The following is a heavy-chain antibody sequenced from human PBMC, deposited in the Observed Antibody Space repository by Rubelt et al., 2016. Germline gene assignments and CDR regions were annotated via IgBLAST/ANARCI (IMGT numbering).Heavy chain of an antibody. Sequence: QVVLQESGPGLVKPSQTVSLTCTVSGDSISRGGYYWSWLRQHPGKGLEWICYIYNSWSTYYNPSLKSRLILSVDTSKNQESLNRSPMTAADTAVYFCARGGYSFGIDLWGQGTLVTVSS. V-gene: IGHV4-31*03. J-gene: IGHJ5*02. D-gene: IGHD5-18*01. CDR1: GDSISRGGYY. CDR2: IYNSWST. CDR3: ARGGYSFGIDL.